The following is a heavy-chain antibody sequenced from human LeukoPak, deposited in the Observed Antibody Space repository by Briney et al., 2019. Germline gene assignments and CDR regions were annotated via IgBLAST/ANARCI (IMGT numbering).Heavy chain of an antibody. V-gene: IGHV3-7*01. J-gene: IGHJ5*02. CDR3: ARDSSSWTYNWLDP. CDR2: IKQDGSEK. Sequence: PGGSLRLSCAASGFTFSSYWMGWVRQAPGKGLEWVANIKQDGSEKYYVDSVKGRFTISRDNAKNSLYLQMNSLRAEDTAVYYCARDSSSWTYNWLDPWGQGTLVTVSS. CDR1: GFTFSSYW. D-gene: IGHD6-13*01.